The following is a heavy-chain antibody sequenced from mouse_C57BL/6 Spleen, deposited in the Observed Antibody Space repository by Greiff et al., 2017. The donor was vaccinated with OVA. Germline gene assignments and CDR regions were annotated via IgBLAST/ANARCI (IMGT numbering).Heavy chain of an antibody. CDR3: TRHYYGSPLGY. D-gene: IGHD1-1*01. Sequence: QVQLKESGAELVRPGASVTLSCKASGYTFTDYEMHWVKQTPVHGLEWIGAIDPETGGTAYNQKFKGKAILTADKSSSTAYMELRSLTSEDSAVYYCTRHYYGSPLGYWGQGTTLTVSS. CDR1: GYTFTDYE. J-gene: IGHJ2*01. V-gene: IGHV1-15*01. CDR2: IDPETGGT.